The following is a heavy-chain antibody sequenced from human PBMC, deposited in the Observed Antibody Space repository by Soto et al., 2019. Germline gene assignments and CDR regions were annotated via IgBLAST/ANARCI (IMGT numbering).Heavy chain of an antibody. CDR3: AVSTVTQHVALDI. V-gene: IGHV1-24*01. CDR2: FNPEDGEP. Sequence: ASVKVSCKVSGNTLTEVSIHWVRQAPGKGLQWMGDFNPEDGEPFYAQKFRGRITVTEDTSTNTAYMDLSSLRSDDTAVYYCAVSTVTQHVALDIWGQGTMVTV. J-gene: IGHJ3*02. D-gene: IGHD4-17*01. CDR1: GNTLTEVS.